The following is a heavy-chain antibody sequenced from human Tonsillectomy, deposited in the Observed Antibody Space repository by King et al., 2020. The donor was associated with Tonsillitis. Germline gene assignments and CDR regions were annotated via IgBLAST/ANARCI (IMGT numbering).Heavy chain of an antibody. V-gene: IGHV3-30-3*01. D-gene: IGHD2-15*01. CDR1: GFTFSNYA. Sequence: QLVQSGGGVVQPGRSLRLSCAASGFTFSNYAMHWVRQAPGKGLEWVAVISYDGSNKYYADSVKRRFTISRDNSKNTLYLQMNSLRAEDTAVYYCARYLSPYCSGGSCYSFDYWGQGTLVTVSS. J-gene: IGHJ4*02. CDR3: ARYLSPYCSGGSCYSFDY. CDR2: ISYDGSNK.